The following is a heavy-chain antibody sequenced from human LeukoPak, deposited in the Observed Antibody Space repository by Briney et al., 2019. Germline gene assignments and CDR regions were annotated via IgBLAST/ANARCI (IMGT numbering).Heavy chain of an antibody. Sequence: ASVKVSCKASGYTFTGYYIHWVRQAPGQGLEWMGWINSNSGYTNYAQKFQGRVTMSRDTSISTAYMELSRLRSDDTAVYYCTKVGFNAWGQGTLVTVSS. CDR1: GYTFTGYY. V-gene: IGHV1-2*02. J-gene: IGHJ5*02. CDR3: TKVGFNA. CDR2: INSNSGYT.